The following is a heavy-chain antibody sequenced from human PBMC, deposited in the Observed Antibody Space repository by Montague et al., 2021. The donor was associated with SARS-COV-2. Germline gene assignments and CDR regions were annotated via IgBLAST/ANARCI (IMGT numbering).Heavy chain of an antibody. CDR3: ARVFPRWLQFDPYFDY. J-gene: IGHJ4*02. Sequence: LVKPTQTLTLTCTFSGFSLSTSGMCGSWIRQPPGKGLEWIGYIYYSGSTNYNPSLKSRVTISVDTSKNQFSLKLSSVTAADTAVYYCARVFPRWLQFDPYFDYWGQGTLVTVSS. CDR2: IYYSGST. CDR1: GFSLSTSGMC. V-gene: IGHV4-61*08. D-gene: IGHD5-24*01.